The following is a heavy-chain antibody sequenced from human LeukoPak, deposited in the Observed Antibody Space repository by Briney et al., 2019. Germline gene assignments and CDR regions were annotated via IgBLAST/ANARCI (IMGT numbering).Heavy chain of an antibody. D-gene: IGHD1-26*01. CDR2: ISGSGGST. Sequence: PGGSLRLSCAASGFTFSSYAMSWVRQAPGKGLEWVSAISGSGGSTYYADSVKGRFTISRDNSKNTLYLQMNSLRAEDTAVYYCAKLPGHIAGATGVCFDYWGQGTLVTVSS. V-gene: IGHV3-23*01. J-gene: IGHJ4*02. CDR1: GFTFSSYA. CDR3: AKLPGHIAGATGVCFDY.